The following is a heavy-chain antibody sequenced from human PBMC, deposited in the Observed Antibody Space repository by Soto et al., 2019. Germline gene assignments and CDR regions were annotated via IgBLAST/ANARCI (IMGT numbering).Heavy chain of an antibody. D-gene: IGHD2-2*01. CDR3: ARAIDNFQVVVPADPPPLYGMDV. CDR1: GGTFSSYT. J-gene: IGHJ6*02. V-gene: IGHV1-69*02. Sequence: QVQLVQSGAEVKKPGSSVKVSCKASGGTFSSYTISWVRQAPGQGLEWMGRIIPILGIANYAQKFQGRVTITADKSTSTAYMELSSLRSEDTAVYYCARAIDNFQVVVPADPPPLYGMDVWGQGTTVTVSS. CDR2: IIPILGIA.